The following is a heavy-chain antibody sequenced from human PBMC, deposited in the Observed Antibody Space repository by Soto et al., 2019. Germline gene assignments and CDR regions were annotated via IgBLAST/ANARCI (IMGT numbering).Heavy chain of an antibody. V-gene: IGHV6-1*01. CDR2: TYYRSNWRH. D-gene: IGHD6-19*01. Sequence: SQTLSLTCAISGDSVSSNSSAWNWIRSSPSRGLEWLGRTYYRSNWRHDYAVSVKSRITVNPDTSKNHFSLQLNSVTPDDTAVYYYERGVAGSGLDLWGPGTLVTVSS. CDR1: GDSVSSNSSA. CDR3: ERGVAGSGLDL. J-gene: IGHJ5*02.